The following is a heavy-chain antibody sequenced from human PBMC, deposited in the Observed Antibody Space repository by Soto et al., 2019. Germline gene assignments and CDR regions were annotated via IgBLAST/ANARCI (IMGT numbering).Heavy chain of an antibody. CDR3: ARWGTTGGLDV. J-gene: IGHJ4*02. D-gene: IGHD3-16*01. CDR2: TSYDGSNK. V-gene: IGHV3-30*19. CDR1: GFTFRSFV. Sequence: QVHLVETGGGVVQPGTSLRLSCVGSGFTFRSFVIHWVRQAPGKGLEWVALTSYDGSNKYYDDSVKGRFTISRDNSRNTVDLQMDSLRLEDTALYYCARWGTTGGLDVWGQGTLVSVSS.